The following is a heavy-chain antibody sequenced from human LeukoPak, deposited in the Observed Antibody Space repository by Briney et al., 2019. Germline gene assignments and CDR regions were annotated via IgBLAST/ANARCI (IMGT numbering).Heavy chain of an antibody. CDR3: ARVGGYGSSGYYYYFDS. J-gene: IGHJ4*02. D-gene: IGHD3-22*01. CDR1: GGTLSSYA. Sequence: ASVKVSCKASGGTLSSYAISWVRQAPGQGLEWMGRIIPILGIANYAQKFQGRVTITADKSTSTAYMELSSLRSEDTAVYYCARVGGYGSSGYYYYFDSWGQGTLVTVSS. CDR2: IIPILGIA. V-gene: IGHV1-69*04.